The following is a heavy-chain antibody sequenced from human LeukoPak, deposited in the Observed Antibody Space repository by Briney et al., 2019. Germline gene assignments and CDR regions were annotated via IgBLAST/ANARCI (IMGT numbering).Heavy chain of an antibody. CDR3: ARGGRYNRRWPLPHY. J-gene: IGHJ4*02. CDR1: GGSFSNYY. Sequence: SETLSLTCAVDGGSFSNYYWSWIRQPPGKGLEWIGEINRNGSTNYNPSLKSRVTISVDTSKNQFSLKLSSVTAADTAVYYCARGGRYNRRWPLPHYWGQGTPVTVSS. CDR2: INRNGST. D-gene: IGHD1-14*01. V-gene: IGHV4-34*01.